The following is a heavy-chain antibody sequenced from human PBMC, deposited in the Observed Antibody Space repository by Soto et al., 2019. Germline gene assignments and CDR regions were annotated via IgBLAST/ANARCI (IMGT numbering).Heavy chain of an antibody. V-gene: IGHV4-34*01. D-gene: IGHD2-15*01. CDR3: AGRVVVAAQDY. CDR1: GGSFSGYY. CDR2: INHSGST. J-gene: IGHJ4*02. Sequence: QVQLQQWGAGLLKPSETLSLTGAVYGGSFSGYYWSWIRQPPGKGLEWIGEINHSGSTNYNPSLKSRVTLSVDTSKNQFSLKLSSVTAADTAVYYCAGRVVVAAQDYWGQGTLVTVSS.